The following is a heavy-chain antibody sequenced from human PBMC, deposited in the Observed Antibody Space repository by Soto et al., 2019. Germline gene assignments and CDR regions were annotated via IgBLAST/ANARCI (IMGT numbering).Heavy chain of an antibody. CDR3: VRRHVSATGIDWFDP. V-gene: IGHV1-3*01. CDR1: GYTFTSYG. D-gene: IGHD6-13*01. J-gene: IGHJ5*02. CDR2: INAANGDT. Sequence: ASVKVSCKASGYTFTSYGIHWVRQAPGQRLEWMGWINAANGDTKYSPKFQGRVTITRDTSASTAYMGLSSLRSEDTAVYYCVRRHVSATGIDWFDPWGQGTLVTVSS.